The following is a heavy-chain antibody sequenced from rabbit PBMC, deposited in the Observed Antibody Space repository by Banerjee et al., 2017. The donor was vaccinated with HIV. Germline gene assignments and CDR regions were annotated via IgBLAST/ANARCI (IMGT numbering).Heavy chain of an antibody. D-gene: IGHD6-1*01. J-gene: IGHJ6*01. CDR1: GFSFSSGYV. Sequence: QSLEESGGDLVQPEGSLTLSCKASGFSFSSGYVMCWVRQAPGKGLELIACINTSSGNTVYATWAKGRFTISRTSSTTVALQMTSLTAADTATYFCARADYGGYGYVIYGMDLWGPGTLVTVS. CDR3: ARADYGGYGYVIYGMDL. V-gene: IGHV1S40*01. CDR2: INTSSGNT.